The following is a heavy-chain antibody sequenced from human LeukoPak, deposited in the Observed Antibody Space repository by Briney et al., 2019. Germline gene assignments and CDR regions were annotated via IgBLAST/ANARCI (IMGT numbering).Heavy chain of an antibody. V-gene: IGHV3-23*01. CDR1: GFTFSSYA. D-gene: IGHD2-15*01. CDR3: AKDRANLGYCSGGSCSYYYYGMDV. Sequence: GGSLRLSCAASGFTFSSYAMSWVRQAPGKGLEWVSAISGSGGSTYYADSVKGRFTISRDNSKNTLYLQMNSLRAEDTAVYYCAKDRANLGYCSGGSCSYYYYGMDVWGQGTTVTVSS. J-gene: IGHJ6*02. CDR2: ISGSGGST.